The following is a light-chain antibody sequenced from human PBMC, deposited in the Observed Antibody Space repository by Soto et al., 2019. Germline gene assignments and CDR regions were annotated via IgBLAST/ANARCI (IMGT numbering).Light chain of an antibody. V-gene: IGLV2-14*01. CDR3: SSYTTSSTLV. J-gene: IGLJ2*01. CDR1: SSDVDAYDY. Sequence: QSVLTQPASVSGSPGQSITISCTGTSSDVDAYDYVSWYQQYSGQAPKLIIYEVSNRPPGVSNRFSGSKSGNTASLTISGLQAEDEADYYCSSYTTSSTLVFGGGTKLTVL. CDR2: EVS.